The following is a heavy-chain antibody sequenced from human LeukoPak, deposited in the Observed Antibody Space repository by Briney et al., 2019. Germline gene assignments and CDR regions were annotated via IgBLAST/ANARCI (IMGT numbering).Heavy chain of an antibody. CDR3: ARHPNLVY. CDR1: GYTFTDYY. CDR2: INPNSGGT. Sequence: ASVKVSCKASGYTFTDYYIHWVRQAPGQGLEWMGWINPNSGGTSYAQKFQDRVTLTRDTSIRTAYMELRRLTSDDTAVYYCARHPNLVYWGQGTLVFVSS. J-gene: IGHJ4*02. V-gene: IGHV1-2*02.